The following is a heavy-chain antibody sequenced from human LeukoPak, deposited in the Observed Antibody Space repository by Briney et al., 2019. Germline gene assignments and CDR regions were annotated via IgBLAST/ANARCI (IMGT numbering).Heavy chain of an antibody. Sequence: ASVKLSCKASGYTFTSYDINWVRQAPGQGLGWKRWMNPNSGNTGYAQKFQGRVTMTRNTSISTAYMELSSLRSEETAVYYCARVVEDSSGYYYDGYWGQGTLVTVSS. CDR1: GYTFTSYD. CDR3: ARVVEDSSGYYYDGY. J-gene: IGHJ4*02. D-gene: IGHD3-22*01. CDR2: MNPNSGNT. V-gene: IGHV1-8*01.